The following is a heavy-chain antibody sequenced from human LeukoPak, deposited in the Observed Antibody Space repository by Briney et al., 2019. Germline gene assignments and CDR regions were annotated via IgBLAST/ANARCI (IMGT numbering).Heavy chain of an antibody. CDR3: ARSGAAAMRGQYYYYYYMDV. V-gene: IGHV3-74*01. Sequence: AGGSLRLSCATSGFTFSTYWMHWVRHAPGKGLVWVSRINSDGSSTSYADSVKGRFTISRDNAKNTLYLQMNGLRAEDTAVYYCARSGAAAMRGQYYYYYYMDVWGKGTTVTVSS. CDR2: INSDGSST. J-gene: IGHJ6*03. CDR1: GFTFSTYW. D-gene: IGHD2-2*01.